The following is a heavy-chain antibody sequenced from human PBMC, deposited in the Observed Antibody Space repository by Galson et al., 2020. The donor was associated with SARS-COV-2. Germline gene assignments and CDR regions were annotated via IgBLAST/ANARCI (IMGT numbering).Heavy chain of an antibody. J-gene: IGHJ5*02. CDR3: CRHDWFDP. CDR1: GFIFSSDH. Sequence: GGSLRLSCAASGFIFSSDHMSWVRQAPGKGLEWVALIYSDGTTFYPDSVKGRFTISRDNYKNTVYIHMSSMRAEDSAVYDCCRHDWFDPWGQGTMVTGSS. V-gene: IGHV3-66*01. CDR2: IYSDGTT.